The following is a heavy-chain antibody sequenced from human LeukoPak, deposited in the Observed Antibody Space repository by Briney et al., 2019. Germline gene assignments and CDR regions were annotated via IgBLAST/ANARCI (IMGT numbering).Heavy chain of an antibody. D-gene: IGHD3-16*01. V-gene: IGHV3-11*04. Sequence: GGSLRLSCAASGFTFSDYYMSWIRQAPGKGLEWVSYISSSSSTIYYADSVKGRFTISRDNAKDSLYLQMNSLRAEDTAVYYCARAGPRGAFDIWGQGTMVTVSS. J-gene: IGHJ3*02. CDR2: ISSSSSTI. CDR3: ARAGPRGAFDI. CDR1: GFTFSDYY.